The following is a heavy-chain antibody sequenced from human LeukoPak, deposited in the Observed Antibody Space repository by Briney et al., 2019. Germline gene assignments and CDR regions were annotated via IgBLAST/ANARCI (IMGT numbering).Heavy chain of an antibody. J-gene: IGHJ4*02. CDR1: GYTLTELS. Sequence: GASVKVSCKVSGYTLTELSMHWVRQAPGKGLEWMGGFDPEDGETIYAQKFQGRVTMTEDTSTDTAYMELSSLRSEDTAVYYCLSYDSSGYFFDYWGQGTLVTVSS. V-gene: IGHV1-24*01. CDR3: LSYDSSGYFFDY. CDR2: FDPEDGET. D-gene: IGHD3-22*01.